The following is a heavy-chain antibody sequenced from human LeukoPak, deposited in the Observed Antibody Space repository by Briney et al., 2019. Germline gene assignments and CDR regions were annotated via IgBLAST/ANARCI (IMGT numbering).Heavy chain of an antibody. J-gene: IGHJ6*03. Sequence: SETLSLTCTVSGYSISSGYYWGWIRQPPGKGLEWIGSIYHSGSTYYNPSLKSRVTISVDTSKNQFSLKLSSVTAADTAAYYCARHGDYYYYMDVWGKGTTVTVSS. V-gene: IGHV4-38-2*02. CDR2: IYHSGST. D-gene: IGHD3-16*01. CDR1: GYSISSGYY. CDR3: ARHGDYYYYMDV.